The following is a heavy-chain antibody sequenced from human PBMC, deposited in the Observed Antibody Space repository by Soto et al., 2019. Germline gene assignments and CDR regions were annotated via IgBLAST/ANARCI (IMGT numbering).Heavy chain of an antibody. CDR2: MYYSGTT. Sequence: SETLSLTCDVSGFSISSGYYWSWIRQPPGKGLEWIGSMYYSGTTHYNPSLKSRVTISVDTSTNQVSLRLTSVTAADTAVYYCVRDFRSGDYRFDYWGQGTLVTVSS. D-gene: IGHD3-3*01. V-gene: IGHV4-38-2*02. CDR1: GFSISSGYY. J-gene: IGHJ4*02. CDR3: VRDFRSGDYRFDY.